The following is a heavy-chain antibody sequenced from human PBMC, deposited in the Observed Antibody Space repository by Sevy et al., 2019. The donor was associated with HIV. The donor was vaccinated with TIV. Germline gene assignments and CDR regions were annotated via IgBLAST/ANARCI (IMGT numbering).Heavy chain of an antibody. J-gene: IGHJ4*02. CDR3: ARDRGEIPRSAFDY. V-gene: IGHV3-30*03. Sequence: QLGGSLRLSCVGSGFSFSDHRMHWVRQAPGKGLEWMAVISYDGRNTKYKADSVKGRFTISRDNSMNTLYLQMNSLRAEDTAIYYCARDRGEIPRSAFDYWGQGTLVTVSS. CDR1: GFSFSDHR. D-gene: IGHD3-16*01. CDR2: ISYDGRNTK.